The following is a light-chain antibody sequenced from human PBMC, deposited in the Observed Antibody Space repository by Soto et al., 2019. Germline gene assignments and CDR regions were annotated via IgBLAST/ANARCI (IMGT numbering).Light chain of an antibody. V-gene: IGKV1-12*01. Sequence: DIQMTQSPSSVSASVGDRVTITCRASQGISSRLAWYQQKPGKAPNLLIYAASNLQSGVPSRFSGSGSETDFTLTIGSLQPEYCATYYCQQANSFPLTFGGGTKVEIK. J-gene: IGKJ4*01. CDR2: AAS. CDR1: QGISSR. CDR3: QQANSFPLT.